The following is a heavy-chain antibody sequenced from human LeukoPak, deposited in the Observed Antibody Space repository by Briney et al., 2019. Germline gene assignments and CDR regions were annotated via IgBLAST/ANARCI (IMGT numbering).Heavy chain of an antibody. CDR1: GFTFSSYG. D-gene: IGHD3-22*01. V-gene: IGHV3-30*18. Sequence: PGRSLRLSCAASGFTFSSYGMHWIRQAPGKGLEWVAVISYDGSNKHYADSVKGRFTISRDNSKNTLYLQMNSLRAEDTAVYYCAKDTPYYYDSSGYLFDYWGQGTLVTVSS. J-gene: IGHJ4*02. CDR3: AKDTPYYYDSSGYLFDY. CDR2: ISYDGSNK.